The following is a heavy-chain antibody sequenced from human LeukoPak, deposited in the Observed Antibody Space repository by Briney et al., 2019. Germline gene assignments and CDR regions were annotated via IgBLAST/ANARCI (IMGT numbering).Heavy chain of an antibody. D-gene: IGHD3-3*01. Sequence: GGSLRLSCSASGFTFSSYAMHWVRQAPGKGLEYVSAISSNGGSTYYADSVKGRFTISRDNSKNTLYLQMNTLRAEDRAVYYCARGPGDTYDFWSGYFYYYYYGMDVWGQGTTVTVSS. CDR2: ISSNGGST. CDR3: ARGPGDTYDFWSGYFYYYYYGMDV. CDR1: GFTFSSYA. J-gene: IGHJ6*02. V-gene: IGHV3-64*04.